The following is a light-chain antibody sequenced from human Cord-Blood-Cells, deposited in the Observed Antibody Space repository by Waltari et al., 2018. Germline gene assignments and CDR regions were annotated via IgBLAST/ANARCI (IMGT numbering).Light chain of an antibody. V-gene: IGKV2-28*01. Sequence: DIVMTQSPLSLPVTPGEPASISCRSSQSLLHSKGYNYLDWYLQKPWQSPQLLIYLGSNRASGVPDRLSGSGSGTDFTLKISRVEAEDVGVYYCMQALQTPTFGQGTRLEIK. J-gene: IGKJ5*01. CDR1: QSLLHSKGYNY. CDR3: MQALQTPT. CDR2: LGS.